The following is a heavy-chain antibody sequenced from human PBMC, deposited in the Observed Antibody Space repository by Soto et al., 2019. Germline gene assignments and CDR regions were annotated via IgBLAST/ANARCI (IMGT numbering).Heavy chain of an antibody. Sequence: GGSLRLSCAASGFTFSSYAMSWVRQAPGKGLEWVSAISGSGGSTYYADSVKGRFTISRDNSKNTLYLQMNSLRAEDTAVYYCAKDPVLVPATSTLVDYWGQGTLVTVSS. J-gene: IGHJ4*02. D-gene: IGHD2-2*01. CDR3: AKDPVLVPATSTLVDY. CDR2: ISGSGGST. CDR1: GFTFSSYA. V-gene: IGHV3-23*01.